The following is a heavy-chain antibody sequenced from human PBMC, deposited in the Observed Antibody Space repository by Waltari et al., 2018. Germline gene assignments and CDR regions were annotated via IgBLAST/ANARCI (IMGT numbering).Heavy chain of an antibody. CDR1: GSDYW. CDR2: VKSDGTSP. V-gene: IGHV3-74*01. J-gene: IGHJ4*02. Sequence: EVQLVESGGGLVQSGGSVRLSCADSGSDYWMDWVRQAPGKGLMWVSRVKSDGTSPTYADSVKGRFTVSRDSAKNMLYLQMNNLRAEDTAVYYCTTNPPGYWGQGTLVTVSS. CDR3: TTNPPGY.